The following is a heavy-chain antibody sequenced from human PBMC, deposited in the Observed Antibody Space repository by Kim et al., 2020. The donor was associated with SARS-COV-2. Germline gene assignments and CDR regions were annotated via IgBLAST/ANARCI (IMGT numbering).Heavy chain of an antibody. D-gene: IGHD3-16*01. CDR2: VNIDGTAA. Sequence: GGSLRLSCEASGFIFRNYWMHWVRQTPGEGLLGVAHVNIDGTAAGYEATVDGRFTISRDNAKNILYLQMNDLRAEDTGVYYCARQSYDRYPDFWGQGTLVTVSS. CDR1: GFIFRNYW. J-gene: IGHJ4*02. V-gene: IGHV3-74*01. CDR3: ARQSYDRYPDF.